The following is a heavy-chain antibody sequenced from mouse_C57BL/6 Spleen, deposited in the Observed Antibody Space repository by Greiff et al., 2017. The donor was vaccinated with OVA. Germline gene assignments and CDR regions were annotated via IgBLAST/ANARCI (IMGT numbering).Heavy chain of an antibody. J-gene: IGHJ4*01. Sequence: EVKLLESGPGMVKPSQSLSLTCTVTGYSITSGYDWHWIRHFPGNKLEWMGYISYSGSTNYTPSLKSRISITHDTSKNHFFLKLNSVTTEDTATYYCARGGDGYYDAMDYWGQGTSVTVSS. V-gene: IGHV3-1*01. D-gene: IGHD2-3*01. CDR3: ARGGDGYYDAMDY. CDR1: GYSITSGYD. CDR2: ISYSGST.